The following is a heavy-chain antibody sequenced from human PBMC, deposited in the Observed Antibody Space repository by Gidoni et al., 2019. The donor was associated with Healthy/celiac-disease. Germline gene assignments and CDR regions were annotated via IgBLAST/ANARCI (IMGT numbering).Heavy chain of an antibody. D-gene: IGHD4-17*01. CDR3: ARAGFTTVTLYYYYYMDV. V-gene: IGHV3-11*01. Sequence: QVQLVESGGGLVKPGGSLRLSCATSGFPFSYSYMSWIRQAPGKGLEWVSYISSSGSTIYYADSVKGRFTISRDNAKNSLYLQMNSLRAEDTAVYYCARAGFTTVTLYYYYYMDVWGKGTTVTVSS. CDR2: ISSSGSTI. J-gene: IGHJ6*03. CDR1: GFPFSYSY.